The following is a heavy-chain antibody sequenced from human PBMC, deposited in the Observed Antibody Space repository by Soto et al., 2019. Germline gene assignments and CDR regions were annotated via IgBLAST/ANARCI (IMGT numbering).Heavy chain of an antibody. CDR2: ISSSSSYI. V-gene: IGHV3-21*01. CDR3: ARGAALEYYDY. D-gene: IGHD6-13*01. Sequence: EVQLVESGGGLVKPGGSLRLSCAASGFTFSSYSMNWVRQAPGKGLEWVSSISSSSSYIYYADSVKGRFTISRDNAKNSRYLQINSLRAEDTAVYYSARGAALEYYDYWGQETLVTVSS. J-gene: IGHJ4*02. CDR1: GFTFSSYS.